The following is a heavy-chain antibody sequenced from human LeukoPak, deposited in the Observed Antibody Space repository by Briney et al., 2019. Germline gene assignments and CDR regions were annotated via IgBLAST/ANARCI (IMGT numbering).Heavy chain of an antibody. CDR3: ARDLDY. J-gene: IGHJ4*02. CDR1: GFTFSSFW. Sequence: PGGSLRLSCVASGFTFSSFWMTWVRQAPGKGLEWVATIKPDGSDQYYVDSVKGRSTISRDNAKNSVSLRMNSLRVEDTAVYYCARDLDYWGQGTLVTVSS. V-gene: IGHV3-7*04. CDR2: IKPDGSDQ.